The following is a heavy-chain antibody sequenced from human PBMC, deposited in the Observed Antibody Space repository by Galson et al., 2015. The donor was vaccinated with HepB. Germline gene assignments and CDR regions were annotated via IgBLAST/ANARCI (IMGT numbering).Heavy chain of an antibody. CDR2: ISSSGSYI. Sequence: SLRLSCAASGFTFSTYSMNWVRQAPGKGLEWVSSISSSGSYIYYADSVKGRFTISRDNAKNSLYLQMNSLRAEDTAVYYCARSISGYCSGGNCFSAGYWGQGTLVTVSS. J-gene: IGHJ4*02. D-gene: IGHD2-15*01. CDR1: GFTFSTYS. CDR3: ARSISGYCSGGNCFSAGY. V-gene: IGHV3-21*01.